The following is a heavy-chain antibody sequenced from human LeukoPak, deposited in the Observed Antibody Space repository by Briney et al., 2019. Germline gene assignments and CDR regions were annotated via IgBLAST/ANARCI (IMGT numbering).Heavy chain of an antibody. CDR1: GGTFSSYA. CDR3: ARVVDDYGGNFDPPFDY. D-gene: IGHD4-23*01. Sequence: SVKVSCKASGGTFSSYAISWVRQAPGQGLEWMGGIIPIFGTANYAQKFQGRVAITADESTSTAYMELSSLRSEDTAVYYCARVVDDYGGNFDPPFDYWGQGTLVTVSS. V-gene: IGHV1-69*13. CDR2: IIPIFGTA. J-gene: IGHJ4*02.